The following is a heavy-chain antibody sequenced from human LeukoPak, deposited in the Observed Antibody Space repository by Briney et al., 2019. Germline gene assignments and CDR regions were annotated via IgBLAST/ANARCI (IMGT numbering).Heavy chain of an antibody. D-gene: IGHD5-12*01. CDR3: ARDQGGYSGYETDY. Sequence: GASVKVSCKASGYTFTSYDINWVRQATGQGLEWMGWMNPNSGNTGYAQKFQGRVTITRKTSISTAYMELSSLRSEDTAVYYCARDQGGYSGYETDYWGQGTLVTVSS. CDR1: GYTFTSYD. V-gene: IGHV1-8*01. CDR2: MNPNSGNT. J-gene: IGHJ4*02.